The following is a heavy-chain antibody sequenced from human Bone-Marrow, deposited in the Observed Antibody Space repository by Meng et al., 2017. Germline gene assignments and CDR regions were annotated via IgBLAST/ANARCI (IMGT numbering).Heavy chain of an antibody. D-gene: IGHD3-10*01. CDR2: INSDGSST. CDR1: GFTFSSYA. J-gene: IGHJ4*02. Sequence: GESLKISCAASGFTFSSYAMSWVRQAPGKGLLWVSRINSDGSSTSYADSVKGRFTISRDNAKNTLYLQMNSLRADDTAVYYCARDVEHYYGSGRYYNDFAYWGQGSLVTVSS. V-gene: IGHV3-74*01. CDR3: ARDVEHYYGSGRYYNDFAY.